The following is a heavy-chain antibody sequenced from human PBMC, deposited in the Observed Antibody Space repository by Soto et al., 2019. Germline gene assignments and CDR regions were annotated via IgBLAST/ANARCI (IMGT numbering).Heavy chain of an antibody. V-gene: IGHV3-23*01. Sequence: GGSLRLSCVASGFTFRSYTMNWVRQAPGKGLEWVSVISGSADSTYYADSVKGRFTISRDNSKNTLYLQMDSLRAEDTAVYYCAKITLTGTSYFDYWGQGTLVTV. CDR2: ISGSADST. D-gene: IGHD1-7*01. CDR1: GFTFRSYT. CDR3: AKITLTGTSYFDY. J-gene: IGHJ4*02.